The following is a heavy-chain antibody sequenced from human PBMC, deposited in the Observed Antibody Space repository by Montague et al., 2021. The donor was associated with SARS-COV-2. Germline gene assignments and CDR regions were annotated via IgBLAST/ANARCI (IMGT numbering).Heavy chain of an antibody. V-gene: IGHV4-39*01. CDR2: IFHNGDS. Sequence: SETLSLTCLVSGGTISTDNLYWYWAWIRQPPGKGLEWIGSIFHNGDSYLNRSVNTPVTISIDTSRNHFSLSLTSVTATDTAVYYCARHVSNLRAAVDYFDYWGQGTPVTVSS. J-gene: IGHJ4*02. CDR1: GGTISTDNLYWY. CDR3: ARHVSNLRAAVDYFDY. D-gene: IGHD5/OR15-5a*01.